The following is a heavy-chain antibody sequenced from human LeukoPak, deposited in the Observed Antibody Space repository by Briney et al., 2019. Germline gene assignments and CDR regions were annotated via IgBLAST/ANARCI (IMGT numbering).Heavy chain of an antibody. V-gene: IGHV1-69*04. CDR2: IIPILGIA. CDR3: ARDSRRIVVVPAATEFDP. J-gene: IGHJ5*02. D-gene: IGHD2-2*01. Sequence: SVKVSCKASGGTFSSYAISWVGQAPGQGLEWMGRIIPILGIANYAQKFQGRVTITADKSTSTAYMELSSLRSEDTAVYYCARDSRRIVVVPAATEFDPWGQGTLVTVSS. CDR1: GGTFSSYA.